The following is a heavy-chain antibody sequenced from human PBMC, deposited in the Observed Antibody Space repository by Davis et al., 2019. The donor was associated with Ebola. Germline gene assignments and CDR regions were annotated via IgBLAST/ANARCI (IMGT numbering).Heavy chain of an antibody. CDR2: IIPIFGTA. CDR3: ARQEMATTYYYNYGMDV. D-gene: IGHD5-24*01. Sequence: SVKVSCKASGGTFSSYAISWVRQAPGQGLEWMGGIIPIFGTANYAQKFQGSVTITADESTSTAYMELSSLRSEDTAVYYCARQEMATTYYYNYGMDVWGQGTTVTVSS. J-gene: IGHJ6*02. V-gene: IGHV1-69*13. CDR1: GGTFSSYA.